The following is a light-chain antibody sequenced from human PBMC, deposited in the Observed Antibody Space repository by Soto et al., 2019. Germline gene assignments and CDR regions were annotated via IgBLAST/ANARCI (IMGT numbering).Light chain of an antibody. J-gene: IGKJ4*01. CDR1: QSLSSY. Sequence: EIVLTQSPATLSLSPGERATLSCRASQSLSSYLAWYQQKPGQAPRLLIYDASNRATGIPARFSGSGSGTDFTITISSLEHADFAVYYCQQRSNWLTFGGGTKVEIK. V-gene: IGKV3-11*01. CDR2: DAS. CDR3: QQRSNWLT.